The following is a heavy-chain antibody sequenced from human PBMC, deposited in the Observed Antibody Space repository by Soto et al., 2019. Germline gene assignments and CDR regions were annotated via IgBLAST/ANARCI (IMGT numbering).Heavy chain of an antibody. Sequence: ISSGGYYWSWIRQHPGKGLEWIGYIYYSGSTYYNPSLKSRVTISVDTSKNQFSLKLSSVTAADTAVYYCARVWSSSGYYYDGERWFDPWGQGTLVTVSS. CDR1: ISSGGYY. CDR2: IYYSGST. J-gene: IGHJ5*02. CDR3: ARVWSSSGYYYDGERWFDP. D-gene: IGHD3-22*01. V-gene: IGHV4-31*02.